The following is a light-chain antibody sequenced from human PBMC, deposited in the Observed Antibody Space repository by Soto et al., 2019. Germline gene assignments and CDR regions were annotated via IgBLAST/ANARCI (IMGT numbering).Light chain of an antibody. CDR3: EQYGSSPRT. Sequence: EIVLTQSPGTLSLSPGERATLSCRASQSVSSIYFAWYQQKRGQAPRLLIYGVYSRATGIQDRFSGSGSGTDFTLTISRLEPEDSAVYYCEQYGSSPRTFGQGTKVDIK. J-gene: IGKJ1*01. V-gene: IGKV3-20*01. CDR1: QSVSSIY. CDR2: GVY.